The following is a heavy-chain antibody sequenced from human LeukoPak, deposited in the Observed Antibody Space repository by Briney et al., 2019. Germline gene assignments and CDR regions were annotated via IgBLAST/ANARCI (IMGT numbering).Heavy chain of an antibody. Sequence: PSETLSLTCTVSGGSSSSYCWSWIRQPPGKGLEWIGYVHYSGRTNYNPSLKSRVTILADTSKKQFSLRLSSVTAADTAVYHCARSGGDRVEMPTFMDYWGQGTLVIVSS. V-gene: IGHV4-59*01. CDR3: ARSGGDRVEMPTFMDY. J-gene: IGHJ4*02. CDR2: VHYSGRT. CDR1: GGSSSSYC. D-gene: IGHD5-24*01.